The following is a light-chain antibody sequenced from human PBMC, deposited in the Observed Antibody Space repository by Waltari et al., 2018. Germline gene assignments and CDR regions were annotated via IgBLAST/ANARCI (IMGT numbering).Light chain of an antibody. Sequence: EVVLTQSPATLSLSPGEIATLSCRASQSVRSFLAWSQQKPGQAPRLLIYDASNRATGIPARFSGSGSGTDFTLTISSLEPEDFAVYYCQQRSNVLFAFGPGTKVDFK. CDR2: DAS. CDR3: QQRSNVLFA. J-gene: IGKJ3*01. V-gene: IGKV3-11*01. CDR1: QSVRSF.